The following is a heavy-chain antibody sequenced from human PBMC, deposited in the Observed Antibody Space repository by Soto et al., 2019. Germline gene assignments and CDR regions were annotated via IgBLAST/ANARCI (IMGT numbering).Heavy chain of an antibody. CDR2: ISYDGSNK. CDR1: GFTFSSYA. J-gene: IGHJ4*02. Sequence: QVQLVESGGGVVQPGRSLILSCAASGFTFSSYAMHWVRQAPGKGLEWVAVISYDGSNKYYADSVKGRFTNSRDNSKTLYLQMNSLRAEDTAVYYCVRDKSPYSSGWHNRHFDYWGQGTLVTVSS. D-gene: IGHD6-19*01. V-gene: IGHV3-30-3*01. CDR3: VRDKSPYSSGWHNRHFDY.